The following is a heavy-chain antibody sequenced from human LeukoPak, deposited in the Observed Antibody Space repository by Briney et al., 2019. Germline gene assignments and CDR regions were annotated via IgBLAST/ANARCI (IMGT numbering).Heavy chain of an antibody. V-gene: IGHV3-15*01. D-gene: IGHD3-22*01. J-gene: IGHJ4*02. CDR1: GFTFSNAW. Sequence: GGSLRLSCAASGFTFSNAWMSWVRQAPGKGLEWVGRIKSKTDGGTTDYAAPVKGRFTISRDDSKNTLYLQMNSLKTEDTAVYYCTTGYYYDSSGYSKPYFDYWGQGTLVTVSS. CDR2: IKSKTDGGTT. CDR3: TTGYYYDSSGYSKPYFDY.